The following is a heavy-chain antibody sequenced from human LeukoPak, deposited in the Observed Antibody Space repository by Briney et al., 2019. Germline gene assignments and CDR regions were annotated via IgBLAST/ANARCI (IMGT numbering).Heavy chain of an antibody. CDR1: GYTFSSYA. D-gene: IGHD3-22*01. J-gene: IGHJ3*02. V-gene: IGHV3-23*01. Sequence: QPGGSLRLSCTASGYTFSSYAMTWVRQAPGEGLEWVSAISGSGANTYYADSVKGRFAASRDNSRDTLYLQMRSLRAEDMAVYYCARGRSGYGPFDAFDIWGHGTWVTVSS. CDR2: ISGSGANT. CDR3: ARGRSGYGPFDAFDI.